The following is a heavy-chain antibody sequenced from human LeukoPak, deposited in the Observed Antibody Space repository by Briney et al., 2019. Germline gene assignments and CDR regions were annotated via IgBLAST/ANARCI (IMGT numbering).Heavy chain of an antibody. CDR1: GFTFSSYE. D-gene: IGHD3-10*01. V-gene: IGHV3-48*03. CDR3: AKAGFGELSFSKKYYFDY. Sequence: GGSLRLSCAASGFTFSSYEMNWVRQAPGKGLEWVSYISSSGSTIYYADSVKGRFTISRDNAKNSLYLQMNSLRAEDTALYYCAKAGFGELSFSKKYYFDYWGQGTLVTVSS. J-gene: IGHJ4*02. CDR2: ISSSGSTI.